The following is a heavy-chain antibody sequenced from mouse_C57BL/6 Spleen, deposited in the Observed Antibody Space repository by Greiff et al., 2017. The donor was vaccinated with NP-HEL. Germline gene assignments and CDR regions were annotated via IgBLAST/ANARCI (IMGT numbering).Heavy chain of an antibody. V-gene: IGHV1-76*01. CDR2: IYPGSGNT. CDR1: GYTFTDYY. D-gene: IGHD1-1*01. CDR3: ARGDGSLYAMDY. J-gene: IGHJ4*01. Sequence: LVESGAELVRPGASVKLSCKASGYTFTDYYINWVKQRPGQGLEWIARIYPGSGNTYYNEKFKGKATLTAEKSSSTAYMQLSSLTSEDSAVYFCARGDGSLYAMDYWGQGTSVTVSS.